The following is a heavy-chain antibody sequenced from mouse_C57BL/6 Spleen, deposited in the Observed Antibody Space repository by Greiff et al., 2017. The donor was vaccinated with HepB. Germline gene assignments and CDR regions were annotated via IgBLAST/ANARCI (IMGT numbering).Heavy chain of an antibody. CDR1: GFSLTSYA. CDR2: IWTGGGT. Sequence: VKLMESGPGLVAPSQSLSITCTVSGFSLTSYAISWVRQPPGKGLEWLGVIWTGGGTNYNSALKSRLSISKDNSQSQVFLKMNSLQTDDTARYYCASSYYSNYGGAMDYWGQGTSVTVSS. D-gene: IGHD2-5*01. V-gene: IGHV2-9-1*01. CDR3: ASSYYSNYGGAMDY. J-gene: IGHJ4*01.